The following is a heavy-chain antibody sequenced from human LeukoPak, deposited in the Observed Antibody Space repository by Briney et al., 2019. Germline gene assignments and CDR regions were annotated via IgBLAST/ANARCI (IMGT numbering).Heavy chain of an antibody. Sequence: GGSLRLSCEASGFTFSSYGMNWVRHVPGKGLEWVSYISSSSSTIYYADSVKGRFTISRDNAKNSLYLQMNSLRAEDTAVYYCARALYDFWSGYDYWGQGTLVTVSS. J-gene: IGHJ4*02. V-gene: IGHV3-48*01. CDR3: ARALYDFWSGYDY. D-gene: IGHD3-3*01. CDR1: GFTFSSYG. CDR2: ISSSSSTI.